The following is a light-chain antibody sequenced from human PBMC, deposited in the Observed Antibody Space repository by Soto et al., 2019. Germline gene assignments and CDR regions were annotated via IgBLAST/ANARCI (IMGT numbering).Light chain of an antibody. CDR3: QQSDSSPWT. V-gene: IGKV3-20*01. CDR1: QSVGNIY. J-gene: IGKJ1*01. Sequence: EIVLTQSPGTMSLSPGERDTLSCRASQSVGNIYLAWYQQKPGQANRLLIYGAYTRATGIKDRFSGSGSGTDFTLTIRRMEPEDFAVYYCQQSDSSPWTFGPGTKVDIK. CDR2: GAY.